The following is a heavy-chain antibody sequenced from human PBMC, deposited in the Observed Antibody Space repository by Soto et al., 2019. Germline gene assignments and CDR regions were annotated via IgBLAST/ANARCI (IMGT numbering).Heavy chain of an antibody. CDR3: ARDGPYDFWRGYYSDY. V-gene: IGHV3-7*01. CDR2: IKQDGIDR. CDR1: GFTFSRFW. Sequence: GGSLRLSCEVSGFTFSRFWMSWVRQAPGKGLEWVGNIKQDGIDRYYVDSVKGRFTISRDNAKNSLYLQMNSLTAEDTAVYHCARDGPYDFWRGYYSDYWGQGTQVTVSS. D-gene: IGHD3-3*01. J-gene: IGHJ4*02.